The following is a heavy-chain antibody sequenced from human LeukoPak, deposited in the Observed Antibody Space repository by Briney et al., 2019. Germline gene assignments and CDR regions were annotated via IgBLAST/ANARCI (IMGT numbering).Heavy chain of an antibody. J-gene: IGHJ4*02. CDR3: ARARRDGYNFVY. CDR1: GSSISSYY. CDR2: IYYSGST. D-gene: IGHD5-24*01. Sequence: PSETLSLTCTVSGSSISSYYWSWIRQPPGKGLGWIGYIYYSGSTNYNPSLKSRVTISVDTSKNQFSLKLSSVTAADTAVYYCARARRDGYNFVYWGQGTLVTVSS. V-gene: IGHV4-59*01.